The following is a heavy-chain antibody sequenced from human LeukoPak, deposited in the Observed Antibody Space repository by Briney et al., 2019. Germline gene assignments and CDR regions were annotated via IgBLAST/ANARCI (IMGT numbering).Heavy chain of an antibody. Sequence: ETLSLTCTVSGGSISSSSYYWGWIRQSPGKGLEWVSSISSSGSYIYYADSVNGRFTISRDNAKNSLYLQMNSLRAEDTAVYYCTKESRILVIMSWGQGTLVTVSS. D-gene: IGHD3-9*01. CDR1: GGSISSSS. J-gene: IGHJ5*02. CDR2: ISSSGSYI. V-gene: IGHV3-21*06. CDR3: TKESRILVIMS.